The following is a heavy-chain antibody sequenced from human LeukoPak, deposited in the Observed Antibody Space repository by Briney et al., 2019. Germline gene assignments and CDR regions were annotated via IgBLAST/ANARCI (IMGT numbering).Heavy chain of an antibody. J-gene: IGHJ4*02. CDR2: IYYTAGA. Sequence: SQTLSLSCTVSGASMRSETHYWSWLRQLPGKGPEWIAYIYYTAGAYYNPSLQSRVTISLDASENQFSLKLSSVTAADTAVYYCARGRRELRYGPDYWGQGTLVTVSS. D-gene: IGHD3-9*01. V-gene: IGHV4-31*03. CDR3: ARGRRELRYGPDY. CDR1: GASMRSETHY.